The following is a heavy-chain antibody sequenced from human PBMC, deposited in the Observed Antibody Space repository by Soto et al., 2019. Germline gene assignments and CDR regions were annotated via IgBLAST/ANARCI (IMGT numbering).Heavy chain of an antibody. CDR3: ARGGEAVAGYYYSGLHV. J-gene: IGHJ6*02. D-gene: IGHD6-19*01. V-gene: IGHV4-59*01. Sequence: SETLSLTCNVSGGSISRSYWIWIRQSPEKRLGWIGYIHYTGATRYNPSLKSRVTMSVDTSKNQISLKLSSVTAADTAVYYCARGGEAVAGYYYSGLHVWGPGTTVTVSS. CDR1: GGSISRSY. CDR2: IHYTGAT.